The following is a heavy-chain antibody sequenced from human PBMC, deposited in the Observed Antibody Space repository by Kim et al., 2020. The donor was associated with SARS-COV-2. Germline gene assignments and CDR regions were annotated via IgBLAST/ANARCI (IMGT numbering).Heavy chain of an antibody. CDR2: IYSDGTT. D-gene: IGHD3-16*01. V-gene: IGHV3-53*01. J-gene: IGHJ4*02. Sequence: GGSLTLSCAASGFSVTDYYMNWVRQTPGKGLEWVSVIYSDGTTYYADSVKGRFTISRDDSKNTLYLQMNSLRADDTAVYYCAKEYAGSRGLFDYWGQGTLVTVSS. CDR3: AKEYAGSRGLFDY. CDR1: GFSVTDYY.